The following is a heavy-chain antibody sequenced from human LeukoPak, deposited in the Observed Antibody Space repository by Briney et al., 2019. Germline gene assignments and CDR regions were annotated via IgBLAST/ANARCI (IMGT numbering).Heavy chain of an antibody. CDR2: MSADNGNT. Sequence: ASVKVSCKASGYTFTSYDINWVRQATGQGLEWMGWMSADNGNTNYAQKFQGRVTMTTDTSTSTAYMELRSLRSDDTAVYYCARDPGATVGFDPWGQGTLVTVSS. D-gene: IGHD4-17*01. V-gene: IGHV1-18*01. J-gene: IGHJ5*02. CDR3: ARDPGATVGFDP. CDR1: GYTFTSYD.